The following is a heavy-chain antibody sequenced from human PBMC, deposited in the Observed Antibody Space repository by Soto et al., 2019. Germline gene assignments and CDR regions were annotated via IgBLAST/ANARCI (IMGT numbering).Heavy chain of an antibody. V-gene: IGHV1-18*01. CDR3: VSVRQLVGYFYYYMDV. CDR1: GYTFTNYG. CDR2: IGAYNGNT. J-gene: IGHJ6*03. Sequence: QVQLLQSGAEVKKPGASVKVSCKASGYTFTNYGITWVRQAPGQGLEWMGWIGAYNGNTHYTERLQGRVTMTTDTSTSTADMELRGLRSDDSAVYYCVSVRQLVGYFYYYMDVWGNGTTVTVSS. D-gene: IGHD6-6*01.